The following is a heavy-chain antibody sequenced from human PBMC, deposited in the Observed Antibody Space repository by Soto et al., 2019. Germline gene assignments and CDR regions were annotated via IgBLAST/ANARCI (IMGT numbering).Heavy chain of an antibody. V-gene: IGHV5-10-1*01. CDR2: IDPTGSYV. J-gene: IGHJ6*02. D-gene: IGHD2-2*01. CDR1: GYSFTTYW. CDR3: XRHCSRTTCRYYYGMDV. Sequence: AGESLKISCKGSGYSFTTYWINWVRQMPGKGLEWMGKIDPTGSYVNYSPSFQGHVTISSDKSISTTYLQWSTLMASDTATYYCXRHCSRTTCRYYYGMDVWGQGTTVTVSS.